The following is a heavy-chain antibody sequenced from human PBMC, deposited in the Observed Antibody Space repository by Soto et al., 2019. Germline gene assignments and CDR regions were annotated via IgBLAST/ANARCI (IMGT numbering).Heavy chain of an antibody. J-gene: IGHJ4*02. Sequence: TLSLTCTVSRGSISSGGSYWSWIRQHPGQGLEWIGYIYYSGSTYYNPSLKSRVTISVDTSKNQFSLKLSSVTAADTAVFYCARGLYYYESSDYFDYWGQGTLVTVSS. V-gene: IGHV4-31*03. CDR3: ARGLYYYESSDYFDY. D-gene: IGHD3-22*01. CDR2: IYYSGST. CDR1: RGSISSGGSY.